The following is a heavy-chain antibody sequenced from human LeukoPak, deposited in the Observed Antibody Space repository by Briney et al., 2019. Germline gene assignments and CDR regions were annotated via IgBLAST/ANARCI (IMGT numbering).Heavy chain of an antibody. CDR1: GFNFTNYW. CDR3: ARRGPVYWYFDL. V-gene: IGHV5-51*01. D-gene: IGHD1-14*01. Sequence: GESLKISCKGSGFNFTNYWIGWVRQMPGKGLEWMGIIYPGDSDTRYTSSFQGQVTISADKSITTAYLQWNSLKASDTAMYYCARRGPVYWYFDLWGRGTLVTVSS. J-gene: IGHJ2*01. CDR2: IYPGDSDT.